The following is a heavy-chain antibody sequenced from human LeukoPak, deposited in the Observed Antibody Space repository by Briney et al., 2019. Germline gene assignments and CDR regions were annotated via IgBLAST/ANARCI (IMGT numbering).Heavy chain of an antibody. V-gene: IGHV3-23*01. CDR3: AKDVIHYYDSSGYPDY. CDR1: GFTFSSYA. J-gene: IGHJ4*02. CDR2: ISGSGGST. D-gene: IGHD3-22*01. Sequence: GGSLRLSCAASGFTFSSYAMSWVRQAPGKGLEWVSAISGSGGSTYYADSVKGRFTISRDNSKNTLYLQMNSLRAEDTAVYYCAKDVIHYYDSSGYPDYWGQGTLVTVSS.